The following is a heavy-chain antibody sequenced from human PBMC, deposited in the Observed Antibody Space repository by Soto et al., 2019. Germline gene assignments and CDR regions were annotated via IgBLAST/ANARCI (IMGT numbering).Heavy chain of an antibody. J-gene: IGHJ3*01. Sequence: EVKLLESGGGLAQPGGSLRLSCVGSGFTFDSYAISWVGQAPGERLRGMGAISESADGPDNAHSVRGRFTISRDNAKKTVHLQMDSLRVEDTAVYFCAKDTVGGYSFWSGYYSAGLDVWGQGTLVTVS. CDR2: ISESADGP. D-gene: IGHD3-3*01. CDR1: GFTFDSYA. CDR3: AKDTVGGYSFWSGYYSAGLDV. V-gene: IGHV3-23*01.